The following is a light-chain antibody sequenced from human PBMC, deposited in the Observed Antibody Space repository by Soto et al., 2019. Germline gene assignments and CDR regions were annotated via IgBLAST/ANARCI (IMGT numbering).Light chain of an antibody. CDR2: RAS. CDR3: QQSYSTPYT. CDR1: QAINNN. V-gene: IGKV1-39*01. Sequence: DIQLTQSPSSLSASVTDRVTITYRASQAINNNLNWYQQKLGKAPELLIYRASTLQSGVPSRFSGSGSGTDFTLTISSLEHEDFGTYYCQQSYSTPYTFGQGTKVEIK. J-gene: IGKJ2*01.